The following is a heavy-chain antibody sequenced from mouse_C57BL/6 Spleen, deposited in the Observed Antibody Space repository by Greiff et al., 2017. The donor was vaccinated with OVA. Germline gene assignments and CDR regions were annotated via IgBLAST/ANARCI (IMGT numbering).Heavy chain of an antibody. CDR2: ISSGGSYT. CDR3: ARQGTTVVAPYYFDY. V-gene: IGHV5-6*01. Sequence: EVNVVESGGDLVKPGGSLKLSCAASGFTFSSYGMSWVRQTPDKRLEWVATISSGGSYTYYPDSVKGRFTISRDNAKNTLYLQMSSLKSEDTAMYYCARQGTTVVAPYYFDYWGQGTTLTVSS. D-gene: IGHD1-1*01. CDR1: GFTFSSYG. J-gene: IGHJ2*01.